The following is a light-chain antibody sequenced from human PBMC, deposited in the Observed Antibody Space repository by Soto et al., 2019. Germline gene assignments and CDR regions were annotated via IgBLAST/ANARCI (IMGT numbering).Light chain of an antibody. J-gene: IGLJ1*01. V-gene: IGLV2-8*01. CDR3: SSHAGRSNV. CDR1: SSDVGGYNC. CDR2: EVN. Sequence: ALTHPPSASWSRVQSVAISCTGTSSDVGGYNCVSWYQRHPGKAPKLMIYEVNKRPSVVPDRFSGSKSCNTASLTASGLQAEDDADYSCSSHAGRSNVFGTGTKVTVL.